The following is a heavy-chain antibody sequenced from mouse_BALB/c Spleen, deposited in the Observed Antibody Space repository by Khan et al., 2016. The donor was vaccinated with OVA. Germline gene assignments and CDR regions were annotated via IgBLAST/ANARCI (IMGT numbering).Heavy chain of an antibody. V-gene: IGHV1-26*01. J-gene: IGHJ1*01. CDR2: INTNNGDT. CDR3: ARGLFDV. Sequence: VQLKQSGPELVKPGASVRMSCKASGYTFTDYYMKWLKQSHGKSLEWIGDINTNNGDTFYNQKFKDQATLTVDKSSSTAYMQLNSLTAEDSAVYYCARGLFDVWGAGTTVTVSS. CDR1: GYTFTDYY.